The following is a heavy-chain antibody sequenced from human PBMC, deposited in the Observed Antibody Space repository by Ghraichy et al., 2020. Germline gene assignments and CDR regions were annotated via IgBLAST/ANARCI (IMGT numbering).Heavy chain of an antibody. D-gene: IGHD2-2*01. Sequence: GGSLRLSCAASGFTFSSYSMNWVRQAPGKGLEWVSYISSSSSTIYYADSVKGRFTISRDNAKNSLYLQMNSLRDEDTAVYYCARDCTSCSNYYYYGMDVWGQGTTVTVSS. V-gene: IGHV3-48*02. CDR1: GFTFSSYS. CDR2: ISSSSSTI. CDR3: ARDCTSCSNYYYYGMDV. J-gene: IGHJ6*02.